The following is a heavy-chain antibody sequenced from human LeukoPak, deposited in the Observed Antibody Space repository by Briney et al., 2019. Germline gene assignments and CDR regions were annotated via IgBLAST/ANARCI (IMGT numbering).Heavy chain of an antibody. V-gene: IGHV4-39*07. D-gene: IGHD2-2*01. CDR3: ARDTSSFDY. CDR1: GGSISSSSYY. J-gene: IGHJ4*02. Sequence: MASETLSLTCTVSGGSISSSSYYWGWIRRPPRKGLEWIGSIYYSGSASYNPSLKSRVTISVDTSKNQFSLKLSSVTAADTAVYYCARDTSSFDYWGQGTLVTVSS. CDR2: IYYSGSA.